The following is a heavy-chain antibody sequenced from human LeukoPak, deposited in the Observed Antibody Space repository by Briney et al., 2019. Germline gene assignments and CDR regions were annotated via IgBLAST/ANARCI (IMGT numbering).Heavy chain of an antibody. CDR3: ATRLCSTSGCRAYSQYSLDI. CDR2: IKEGGGEG. D-gene: IGHD2-8*01. V-gene: IGHV3-7*01. CDR1: GFTFSGYW. J-gene: IGHJ6*04. Sequence: GGSLRLSCAASGFTFSGYWMTWVRQAPGKGLEWVANIKEGGGEGYYVDSVRGRFTISRDNAKNSLYLQMNSLRAEDTAVYHCATRLCSTSGCRAYSQYSLDIWGRGTTVTVSS.